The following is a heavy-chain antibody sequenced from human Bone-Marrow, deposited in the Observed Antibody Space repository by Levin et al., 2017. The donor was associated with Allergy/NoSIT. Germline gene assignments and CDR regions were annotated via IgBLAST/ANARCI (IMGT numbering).Heavy chain of an antibody. Sequence: GGSLRLSCAASGFTFSDFYMSWIRQAPGKGLEWVSYITGSGSTIYYADSVKGRFTISRDNAKNSLYLQMNSLRAEDTAVYYCARGIIGDVRVAHKEAFDIWGQGTMVSVSS. CDR2: ITGSGSTI. D-gene: IGHD2-8*02. J-gene: IGHJ3*02. CDR1: GFTFSDFY. V-gene: IGHV3-11*01. CDR3: ARGIIGDVRVAHKEAFDI.